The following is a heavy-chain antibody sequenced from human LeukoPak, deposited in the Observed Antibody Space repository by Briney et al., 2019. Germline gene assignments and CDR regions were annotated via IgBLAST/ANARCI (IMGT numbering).Heavy chain of an antibody. V-gene: IGHV1-2*02. CDR2: INPNSGGT. D-gene: IGHD1-7*01. CDR1: GYTFTGYY. Sequence: ASVKVSCKASGYTFTGYYMHWVRQAPGQGLEWMGWINPNSGGTNYAQKFQGRVTMTRDTSISTAYMELSRLRSDDTAVYYCAREFWAGTTNFDYWGQGTLVTVSS. J-gene: IGHJ4*02. CDR3: AREFWAGTTNFDY.